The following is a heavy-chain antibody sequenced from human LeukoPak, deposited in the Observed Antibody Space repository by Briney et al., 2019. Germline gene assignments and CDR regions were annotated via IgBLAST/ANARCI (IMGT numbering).Heavy chain of an antibody. V-gene: IGHV4-38-2*02. J-gene: IGHJ5*02. Sequence: SETLSLTCTVSGYSITNGLYCGWIRQPPGQGLEWIATIYHSGTTYYNPSVNSRVTISVDTSTNQFSLKLTSVTAADTAVYYCATDSSVQWFYHWGQGTLVTVSS. CDR1: GYSITNGLY. CDR3: ATDSSVQWFYH. CDR2: IYHSGTT. D-gene: IGHD1-1*01.